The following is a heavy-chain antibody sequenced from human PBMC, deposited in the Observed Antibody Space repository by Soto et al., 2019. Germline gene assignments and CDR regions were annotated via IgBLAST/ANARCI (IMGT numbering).Heavy chain of an antibody. Sequence: AGGSLRLSCAAPGFTFSSYAMGWVRQAPGKGLEWVSSISGIGHSTYYADSVKGRLTISRDNSKNTLHLQMNSLRAEDTAVYYCAKRIMSTIGHFDSWGQGTLVTVSS. CDR3: AKRIMSTIGHFDS. CDR1: GFTFSSYA. D-gene: IGHD1-1*01. J-gene: IGHJ4*02. V-gene: IGHV3-23*01. CDR2: ISGIGHST.